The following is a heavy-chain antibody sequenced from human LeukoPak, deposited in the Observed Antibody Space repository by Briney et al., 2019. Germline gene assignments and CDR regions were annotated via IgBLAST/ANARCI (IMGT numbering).Heavy chain of an antibody. J-gene: IGHJ4*02. CDR1: GASISSGGYY. D-gene: IGHD3-16*01. CDR2: IYYSGST. V-gene: IGHV4-31*02. Sequence: SETLSLTFAVSGASISSGGYYWRWIRQHPGKGLEWIGYIYYSGSTKYNPSLKSRVSISVDTSKNQFSLNLRSVTAADTAVYYCARTGSYNYCDYWGQGTLVTVSS. CDR3: ARTGSYNYCDY.